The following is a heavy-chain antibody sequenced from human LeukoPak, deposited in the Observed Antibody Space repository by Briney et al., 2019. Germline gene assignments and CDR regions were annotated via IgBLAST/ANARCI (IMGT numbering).Heavy chain of an antibody. J-gene: IGHJ4*02. V-gene: IGHV3-30*02. CDR2: IRYDGSNR. D-gene: IGHD3-22*01. CDR1: GFTFSSYG. CDR3: AKDADYDRSGYLDY. Sequence: GGSLRLSCAASGFTFSSYGMHWVRQAPGKGLEWVAFIRYDGSNRHYADSVKGRFTISRDNSKNMLYLQMNSLRAEDTAVYYCAKDADYDRSGYLDYWGQGTLVTVSS.